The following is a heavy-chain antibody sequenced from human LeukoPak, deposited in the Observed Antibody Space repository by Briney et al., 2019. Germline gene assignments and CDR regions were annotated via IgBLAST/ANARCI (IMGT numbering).Heavy chain of an antibody. V-gene: IGHV4-31*03. CDR2: IYYSGST. Sequence: ASETLSLTCTVSGGSISSGGYYWSWIRQHPGKGLEWIGYIYYSGSTYYNPSLKSRVTISVDTSKNQFSLKLSSVTAADTAVYYCARFPFGGVIAGHYYYDMDVWGQGTTVTVSS. J-gene: IGHJ6*02. CDR3: ARFPFGGVIAGHYYYDMDV. D-gene: IGHD3-16*02. CDR1: GGSISSGGYY.